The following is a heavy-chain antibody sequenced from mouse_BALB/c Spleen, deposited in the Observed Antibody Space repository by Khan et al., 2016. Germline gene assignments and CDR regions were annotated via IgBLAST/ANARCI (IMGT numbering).Heavy chain of an antibody. V-gene: IGHV1-9*01. CDR3: AGNWAVDY. CDR2: ILPGSGST. J-gene: IGHJ2*01. Sequence: QVQLQQSGAELMKPGASVKISCRATGYTFSSYWIEWIKQRPGHGLEWIGQILPGSGSTHYNENFKGKATFTADTSSNTVYMQLSSLTSGDSAVYYCAGNWAVDYWGQGTTLTVSS. CDR1: GYTFSSYW. D-gene: IGHD4-1*01.